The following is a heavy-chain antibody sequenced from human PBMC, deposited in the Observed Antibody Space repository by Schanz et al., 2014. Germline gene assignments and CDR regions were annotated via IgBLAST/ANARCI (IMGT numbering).Heavy chain of an antibody. CDR1: GFTVSSNY. Sequence: EVQLVESGGGLIQPGGSLRLSCAVSGFTVSSNYMSWVRQAPGKGPEWVSAIGGDASRTYYADSVKGRFTISRDNSENTVYLEFHSLRSEDTALYYCAREAKWGQWYFDLWGRGSLVTVSS. V-gene: IGHV3-66*03. CDR2: IGGDASRT. J-gene: IGHJ2*01. CDR3: AREAKWGQWYFDL. D-gene: IGHD1-26*01.